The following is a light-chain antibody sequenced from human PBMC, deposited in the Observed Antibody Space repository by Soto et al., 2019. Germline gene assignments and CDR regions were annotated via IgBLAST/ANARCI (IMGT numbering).Light chain of an antibody. Sequence: EMVLPQYPATLSVSPGHRATLSCRTSQSVRTNLAWYQQKRGQAPRLLIHDASTRATGIPARFSGSGSGTEFTLTISSLQSEDSAIYYCQQYNDWPPFHFGGGTEVEIK. CDR3: QQYNDWPPFH. CDR2: DAS. CDR1: QSVRTN. J-gene: IGKJ4*01. V-gene: IGKV3D-15*01.